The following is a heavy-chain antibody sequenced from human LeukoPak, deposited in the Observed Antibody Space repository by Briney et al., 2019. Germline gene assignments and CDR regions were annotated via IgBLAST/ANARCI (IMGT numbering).Heavy chain of an antibody. Sequence: SETLSLTCTVSGGSISSSSYYWGWIRQPPGKGLERIGGIYYSGSTYYNPSLKSRVTISVDTSKNQFSLKLSSVTAADTAVYYCAREYGLSSGSTRGGTDYWGQGTLVTVSS. CDR2: IYYSGST. D-gene: IGHD6-19*01. CDR1: GGSISSSSYY. J-gene: IGHJ4*02. CDR3: AREYGLSSGSTRGGTDY. V-gene: IGHV4-39*07.